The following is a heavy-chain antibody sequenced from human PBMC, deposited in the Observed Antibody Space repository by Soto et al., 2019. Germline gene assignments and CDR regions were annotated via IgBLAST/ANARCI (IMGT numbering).Heavy chain of an antibody. CDR1: VFTFSSYA. CDR2: ISGSGGRT. J-gene: IGHJ4*02. Sequence: LRLSCAASVFTFSSYAMNRVRQAPGKGLEWVSAISGSGGRTYYADSVKGRFTISRDNSKNTLYLQMNSLRAEDTAVYYCAKDVDDYVWGSYRVWGQGTLVTVSS. V-gene: IGHV3-23*01. CDR3: AKDVDDYVWGSYRV. D-gene: IGHD3-16*02.